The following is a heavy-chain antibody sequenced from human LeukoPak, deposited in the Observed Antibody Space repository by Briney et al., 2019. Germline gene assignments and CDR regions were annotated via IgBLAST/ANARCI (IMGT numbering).Heavy chain of an antibody. Sequence: GGSLRLSCAASGFTFSSFSMNWVRQAPGKGLEWVSSISISGRYIYYADSVRGRFTISRDNAKNSLYLQMNSLRAEDTAVYYCARRAGYYFDYWSQGTLVTVSS. V-gene: IGHV3-21*01. J-gene: IGHJ4*02. CDR3: ARRAGYYFDY. CDR2: ISISGRYI. CDR1: GFTFSSFS.